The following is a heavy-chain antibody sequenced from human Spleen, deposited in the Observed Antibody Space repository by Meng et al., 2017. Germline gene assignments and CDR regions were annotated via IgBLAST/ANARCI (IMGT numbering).Heavy chain of an antibody. D-gene: IGHD7-27*01. Sequence: SETLSLTCTVSGGSVSSSSDYWGWIRQPPGKGLEWIGEINHSGSTNYNPSLKSRLTISVDTSKNQFSLKLSSVTAADTAVYYCARGLPNWGFSRWGYYFDYWGQGTLVTVSS. CDR2: INHSGST. CDR1: GGSVSSSSDY. V-gene: IGHV4-39*07. CDR3: ARGLPNWGFSRWGYYFDY. J-gene: IGHJ4*02.